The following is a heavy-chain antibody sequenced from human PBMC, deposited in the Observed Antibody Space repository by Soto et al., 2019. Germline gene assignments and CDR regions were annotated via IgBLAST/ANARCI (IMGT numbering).Heavy chain of an antibody. CDR2: IVPIVDTS. CDR3: VRVVAIPGYPDN. CDR1: GGTFSSYA. J-gene: IGHJ4*02. Sequence: QVQLVQSGDEVRQPASSVKVSCKTSGGTFSSYAISWVRQAPGQGLEWMGGIVPIVDTSTYAQKFQGRVTITADESTSTVYMELSSLRSDDTAVYYFVRVVAIPGYPDNWGQGTLVTVSS. D-gene: IGHD5-12*01. V-gene: IGHV1-69*12.